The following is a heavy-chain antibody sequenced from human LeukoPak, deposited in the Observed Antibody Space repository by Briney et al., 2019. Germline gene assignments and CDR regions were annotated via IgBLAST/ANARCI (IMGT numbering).Heavy chain of an antibody. CDR3: ARRSEFGVLYYMDV. Sequence: GGSLRLSCAASGFTFSTYSMNSVRQAPGKGLGWVSYISGSSGTIYYADSVKGRFTISRDNAKNSLYLQMNSLRAEDTAVYYCARRSEFGVLYYMDVWGKGTTVTVSS. CDR1: GFTFSTYS. J-gene: IGHJ6*03. D-gene: IGHD3-16*01. CDR2: ISGSSGTI. V-gene: IGHV3-48*01.